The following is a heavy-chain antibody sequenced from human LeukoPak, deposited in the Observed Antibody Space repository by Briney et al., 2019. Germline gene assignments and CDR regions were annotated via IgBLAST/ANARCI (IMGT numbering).Heavy chain of an antibody. V-gene: IGHV3-11*01. CDR1: GFTFSDYY. D-gene: IGHD2-15*01. CDR3: APGVGYCSGGSCPLLDY. J-gene: IGHJ4*02. Sequence: GGSLRLSCAASGFTFSDYYMSWIRQAPGKGLEWVSYISSSGSIIYYAHSVKGRLTISRDNAKNSLYLQMNSLRAEDTAVYYCAPGVGYCSGGSCPLLDYWGQGTLVTVSS. CDR2: ISSSGSII.